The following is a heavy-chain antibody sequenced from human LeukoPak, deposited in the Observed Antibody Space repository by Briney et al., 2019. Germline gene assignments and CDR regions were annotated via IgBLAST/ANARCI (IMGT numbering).Heavy chain of an antibody. J-gene: IGHJ3*02. Sequence: PSETLSLTCTVSGGSINNYYWSWIRQPAGKGLEWIGRIYTSGSTNYNPSLKSRVTMSVDTSKNQFSLKLSSVTAADTAVYYCARDLYDYVWGSYRYDAFDIWGQGTMVTVSS. CDR1: GGSINNYY. V-gene: IGHV4-4*07. CDR3: ARDLYDYVWGSYRYDAFDI. CDR2: IYTSGST. D-gene: IGHD3-16*02.